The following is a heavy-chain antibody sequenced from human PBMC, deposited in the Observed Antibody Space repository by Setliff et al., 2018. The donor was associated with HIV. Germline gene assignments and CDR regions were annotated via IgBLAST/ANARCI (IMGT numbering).Heavy chain of an antibody. V-gene: IGHV4-30-4*08. CDR1: GDSITSGGYS. Sequence: SETLSLTCTVSGDSITSGGYSWTWIRQPPGKALEWVGYIYYSGRTSHSGSTYYNPSVASRITISGDTSKNQFSLKLTSVTAADTAIYYCARENGWLFGWFDPWGQGTPVIVSS. J-gene: IGHJ5*02. CDR3: ARENGWLFGWFDP. CDR2: IYYSGRTSHSGST. D-gene: IGHD3-22*01.